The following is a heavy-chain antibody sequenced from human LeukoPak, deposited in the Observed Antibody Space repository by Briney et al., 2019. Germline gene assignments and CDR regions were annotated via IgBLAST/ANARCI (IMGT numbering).Heavy chain of an antibody. D-gene: IGHD5-24*01. J-gene: IGHJ4*02. CDR2: IYPGDSDT. V-gene: IGHV5-51*01. CDR1: GYSFTSYW. CDR3: ARHGGLRRDGYKINDY. Sequence: GESLKISCKGSGYSFTSYWIGWVRQMPGKGLEWMGIIYPGDSDTRYSPSFQGQVTISADKSISTAYLQWSSLKASDTAMYYCARHGGLRRDGYKINDYWGQGTLVTVSS.